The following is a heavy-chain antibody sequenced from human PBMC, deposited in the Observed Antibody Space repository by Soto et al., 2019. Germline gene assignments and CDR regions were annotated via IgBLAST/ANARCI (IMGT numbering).Heavy chain of an antibody. Sequence: QVQLVQSGAEVKKPGASVKVSCKASGYTLTGYYMHWVRQAPGQGLEWMGRINPNSGGTNYAQKFQGWVTMTRDTSISTAYMELSRLRSDDTAVYYCARGVVVPAAISYYYYGMDVWGQGTTVTVSS. CDR3: ARGVVVPAAISYYYYGMDV. J-gene: IGHJ6*02. CDR1: GYTLTGYY. V-gene: IGHV1-2*04. CDR2: INPNSGGT. D-gene: IGHD2-2*02.